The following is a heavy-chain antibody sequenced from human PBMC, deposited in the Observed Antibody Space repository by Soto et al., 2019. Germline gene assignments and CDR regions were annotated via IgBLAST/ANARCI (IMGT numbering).Heavy chain of an antibody. J-gene: IGHJ6*02. V-gene: IGHV1-8*01. CDR2: MNPNSGNT. CDR3: ALGVLMVYDTTDYYYGMDV. Sequence: ASVKVSCKASGYTFTSYDINWVRQATGQGLEWMGWMNPNSGNTGYAQKFQGRVTMTRNTSISTAYMELSSLRSEDTAVSYCALGVLMVYDTTDYYYGMDVWGQGNTVTVSS. D-gene: IGHD2-8*01. CDR1: GYTFTSYD.